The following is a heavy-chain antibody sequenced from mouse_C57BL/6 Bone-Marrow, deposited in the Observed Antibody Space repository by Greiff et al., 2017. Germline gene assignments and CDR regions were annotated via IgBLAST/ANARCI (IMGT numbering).Heavy chain of an antibody. CDR3: ARDRGLAY. CDR2: INPSTGGT. V-gene: IGHV1-42*01. J-gene: IGHJ3*01. CDR1: GYSFTGYY. D-gene: IGHD3-2*01. Sequence: VQLQQSGPELVKPGASVKISCKASGYSFTGYYMNWVKQSPEKSLEWIGEINPSTGGTTYNQKFKAKATLTVDKSSSTAYMQLKSLTSEDSAVYYCARDRGLAYWGQGTLVTVSA.